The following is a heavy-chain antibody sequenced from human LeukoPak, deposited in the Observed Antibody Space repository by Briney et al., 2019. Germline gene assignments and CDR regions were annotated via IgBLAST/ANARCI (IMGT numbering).Heavy chain of an antibody. CDR1: GFTFSSYA. J-gene: IGHJ4*02. D-gene: IGHD3-22*01. Sequence: GGSLRLSCAASGFTFSSYAMSWVRQAPGRGLEWVSAISGSGGSTYYADSVKGRFTISRDNSKNTLYLQMNSLRAEATAVYYCAKAYDSSGYYYLFGYWGQGTLVTVSS. CDR2: ISGSGGST. CDR3: AKAYDSSGYYYLFGY. V-gene: IGHV3-23*01.